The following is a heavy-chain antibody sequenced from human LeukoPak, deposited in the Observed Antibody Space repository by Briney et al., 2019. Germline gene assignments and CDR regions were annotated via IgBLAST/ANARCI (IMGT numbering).Heavy chain of an antibody. CDR1: GFIFSDYY. CDR3: ARDSYSGSYSYFDY. Sequence: GGSLRLSCAASGFIFSDYYMTWIRQAPGKGLEWVSYISSSDSILYYADSVKGRFTISRDNAKNSLYLQMNSLRAEDTALYYCARDSYSGSYSYFDYWGQGTLVTVSS. V-gene: IGHV3-11*01. CDR2: ISSSDSIL. D-gene: IGHD1-26*01. J-gene: IGHJ4*02.